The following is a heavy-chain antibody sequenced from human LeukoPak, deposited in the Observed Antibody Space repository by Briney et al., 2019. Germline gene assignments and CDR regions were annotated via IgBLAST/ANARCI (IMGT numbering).Heavy chain of an antibody. CDR3: ARDCSSTSCYDYYYYYGMDV. CDR2: INPSGGST. Sequence: GASVKVSCKASGYTFTSYYMHWVRQAPGQGLEWMGIINPSGGSTSYAQKFQGRVTMTRDTSTSTVYMELSSLRSEDTAVYYCARDCSSTSCYDYYYYYGMDVWGQGTTVTVSS. CDR1: GYTFTSYY. D-gene: IGHD2-2*01. V-gene: IGHV1-46*01. J-gene: IGHJ6*02.